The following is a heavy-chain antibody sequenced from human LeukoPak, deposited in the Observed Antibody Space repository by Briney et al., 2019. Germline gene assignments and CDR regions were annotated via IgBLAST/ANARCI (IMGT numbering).Heavy chain of an antibody. CDR2: ISSSGGST. Sequence: GGSLRLSCAASGFTFSSYAMSWVRQAPGKGLEWVSAISSSGGSTYYADSVKGRFTISRDNSKNTLYLQMNSLRAEDTAVYYCAKRLYSSSSYYFDYWGQGTLVTVSP. V-gene: IGHV3-23*01. CDR1: GFTFSSYA. CDR3: AKRLYSSSSYYFDY. D-gene: IGHD6-6*01. J-gene: IGHJ4*02.